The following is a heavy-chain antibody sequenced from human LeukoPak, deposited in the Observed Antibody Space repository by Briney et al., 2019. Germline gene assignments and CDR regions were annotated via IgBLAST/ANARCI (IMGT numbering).Heavy chain of an antibody. CDR1: GGTFSSYA. V-gene: IGHV1-69*04. D-gene: IGHD6-19*01. CDR3: AREVAVAGRGNFDY. Sequence: ASVNVSCKASGGTFSSYAISWVRQAPGQGLEWMGRIIPILGIANYAQKFQGRVTITADKSTSTAYMELSSLRSEDTAVYYCAREVAVAGRGNFDYWGQGTLVTVSS. CDR2: IIPILGIA. J-gene: IGHJ4*02.